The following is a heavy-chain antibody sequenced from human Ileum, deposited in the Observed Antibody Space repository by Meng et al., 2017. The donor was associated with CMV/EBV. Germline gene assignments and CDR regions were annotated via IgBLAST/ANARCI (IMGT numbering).Heavy chain of an antibody. Sequence: QVQLQESGPGFVKPSQTLSLPCTVSGDSLSTGDYYWSWIRQPPGKGPEWIGYIYYSGSTLYNPSLKSPVTISLDKSKNQFSLRLRSVTAADTAVYFCAREGGGWYFDSWGQGTLVTVSS. V-gene: IGHV4-30-4*01. CDR1: GDSLSTGDYY. J-gene: IGHJ4*02. CDR3: AREGGGWYFDS. D-gene: IGHD6-19*01. CDR2: IYYSGST.